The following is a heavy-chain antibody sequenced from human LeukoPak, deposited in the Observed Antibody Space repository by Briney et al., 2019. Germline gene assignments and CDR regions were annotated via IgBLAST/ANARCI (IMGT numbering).Heavy chain of an antibody. D-gene: IGHD1-14*01. J-gene: IGHJ3*02. Sequence: SETLSLTCPVSGASISGHYLTWLRQPPGKGLEWIGHISYIGSTNYNPSLKSRVTISVDTSKNQFSLKLRSVTAADTAVYYCARDQISINALDMWGQGTMVTVSS. CDR1: GASISGHY. CDR2: ISYIGST. CDR3: ARDQISINALDM. V-gene: IGHV4-59*11.